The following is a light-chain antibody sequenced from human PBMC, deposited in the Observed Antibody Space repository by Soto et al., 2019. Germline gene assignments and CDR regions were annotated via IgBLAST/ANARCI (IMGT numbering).Light chain of an antibody. Sequence: SVLTQRTSSSGSPAQSVTISCTGTSSYVGRYNYISWYQQRPGKAPKIIIYEVSKRPSGVPDRLSGFKSGNTASLTVSGLQAEDEADYYCSSYAGNSRYVFGTGTKVTVL. J-gene: IGLJ1*01. CDR1: SSYVGRYNY. CDR2: EVS. CDR3: SSYAGNSRYV. V-gene: IGLV2-8*01.